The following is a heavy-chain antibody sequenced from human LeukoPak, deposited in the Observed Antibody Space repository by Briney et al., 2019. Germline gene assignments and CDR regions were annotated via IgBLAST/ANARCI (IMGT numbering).Heavy chain of an antibody. J-gene: IGHJ4*02. CDR1: GFPFSTYW. CDR2: IKDGGTTT. D-gene: IGHD1-26*01. Sequence: PGGSLRLSCAASGFPFSTYWIHWIRQLPGKGLVWVARIKDGGTTTDYADSVKGRFTISRDDAKNTLYLQMNSLRVEDTAVYYCTTIRPGYWGQGTLVTVSP. V-gene: IGHV3-74*01. CDR3: TTIRPGY.